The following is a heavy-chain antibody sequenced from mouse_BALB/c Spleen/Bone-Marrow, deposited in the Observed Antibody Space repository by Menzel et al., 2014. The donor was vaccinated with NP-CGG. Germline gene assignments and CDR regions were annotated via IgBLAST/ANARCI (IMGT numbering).Heavy chain of an antibody. CDR3: ARGRTTVVSDY. CDR2: IEPSDSYT. V-gene: IGHV1-69*02. J-gene: IGHJ2*02. CDR1: GYTFTNYW. Sequence: VQLQQSGAEAVKPGASVKGSCKASGYTFTNYWMQWVKQRPGQGLEWIGEIEPSDSYTNYNQDFKGKATLTVDKSSSTAYMQLSSLTSEDSAVYYCARGRTTVVSDYWGQGTSLTVSS. D-gene: IGHD1-1*01.